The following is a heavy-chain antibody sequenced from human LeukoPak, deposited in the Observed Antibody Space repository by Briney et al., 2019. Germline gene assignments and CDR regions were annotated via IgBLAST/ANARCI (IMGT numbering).Heavy chain of an antibody. V-gene: IGHV4-39*01. CDR1: GDSISSRSYS. CDR3: VGHSSDYRLGRFDI. J-gene: IGHJ3*02. CDR2: VYYSGTT. D-gene: IGHD3-22*01. Sequence: SETLSLTCTVSGDSISSRSYSWGWIRQPPGKGLEWIGSVYYSGTTYYNPSLKSWVTISGDTSKNQLSLKLNSVTAADTAVYFCVGHSSDYRLGRFDIWGRGTMVTVSS.